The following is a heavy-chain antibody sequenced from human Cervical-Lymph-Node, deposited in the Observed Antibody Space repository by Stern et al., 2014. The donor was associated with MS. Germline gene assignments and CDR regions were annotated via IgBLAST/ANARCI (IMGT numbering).Heavy chain of an antibody. Sequence: QVQLQESGPGLVKPSGTLSLTCAVSGGSISSGYWWSWVRQPPRKGLEWIGEIYHSGSTNYNPSLKSRVTISVDTSKNHFSLKMNPVNAADTAVYYCARNGGNYAFDYWGQGTLVAVSS. CDR3: ARNGGNYAFDY. CDR1: GGSISSGYW. D-gene: IGHD4-23*01. J-gene: IGHJ4*02. CDR2: IYHSGST. V-gene: IGHV4-4*02.